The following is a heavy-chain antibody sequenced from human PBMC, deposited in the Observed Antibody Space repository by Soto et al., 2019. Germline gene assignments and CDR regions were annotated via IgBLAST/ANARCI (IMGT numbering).Heavy chain of an antibody. J-gene: IGHJ4*02. Sequence: EVQLVESGGDLVQPGGPLRLSCAASGFTFSTYWMNWVRQAPGKGLVWVSRINSDGSSTYYADSVKGRFTISRDNAKNTLYLQMNSLRAEDTAVYYCAREDSSGWSFDCWGQGTLVTVSS. CDR1: GFTFSTYW. CDR2: INSDGSST. D-gene: IGHD6-19*01. CDR3: AREDSSGWSFDC. V-gene: IGHV3-74*01.